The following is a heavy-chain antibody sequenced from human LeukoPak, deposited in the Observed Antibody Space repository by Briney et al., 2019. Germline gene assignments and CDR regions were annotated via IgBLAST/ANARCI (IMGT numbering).Heavy chain of an antibody. CDR3: ARLRGLYDSSGYPDFYYGMDV. CDR2: IYDSGST. Sequence: PSETLSLTCTVSGASISSYYWSWIRQPPGKGLEWIGYIYDSGSTNYNPSLKSRVSISVDTSKNQFSLKLSSVTAADTAVYYCARLRGLYDSSGYPDFYYGMDVWGHGTTVTVSS. CDR1: GASISSYY. V-gene: IGHV4-59*08. D-gene: IGHD3-22*01. J-gene: IGHJ6*02.